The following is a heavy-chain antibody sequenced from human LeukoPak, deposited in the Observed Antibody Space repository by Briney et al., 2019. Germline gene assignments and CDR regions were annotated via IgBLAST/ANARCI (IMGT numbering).Heavy chain of an antibody. Sequence: GGSLRLSCAASGFTVSSNYMGWVRQAPGKGLVWVSRINGDGSSATYADSVKGRFTISRDNAKNTLYLQMNGLRAEDTAVYYCARDLVVTSAYWGQGTLVTVSS. V-gene: IGHV3-74*01. CDR1: GFTVSSNY. J-gene: IGHJ4*02. CDR3: ARDLVVTSAY. D-gene: IGHD2-2*01. CDR2: INGDGSSA.